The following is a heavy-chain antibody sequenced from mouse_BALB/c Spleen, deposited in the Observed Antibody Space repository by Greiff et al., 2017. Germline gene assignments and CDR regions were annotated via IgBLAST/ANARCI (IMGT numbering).Heavy chain of an antibody. CDR2: IYPGNGDT. CDR3: ARSGYDGDY. V-gene: IGHV1-12*01. J-gene: IGHJ2*01. D-gene: IGHD2-2*01. CDR1: GYTFTSYN. Sequence: QVQLQQPGAELVKPGASVKMSCKASGYTFTSYNMHWVKQTPGQGLEWIGAIYPGNGDTSYNQKFKGKATLTADKSSSTAYMQLSSLTSEDSAVYYCARSGYDGDYWGQGTTLTVSS.